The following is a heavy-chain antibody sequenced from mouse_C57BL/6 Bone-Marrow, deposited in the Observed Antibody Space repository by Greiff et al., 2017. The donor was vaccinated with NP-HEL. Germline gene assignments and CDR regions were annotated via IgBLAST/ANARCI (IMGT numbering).Heavy chain of an antibody. D-gene: IGHD2-3*01. J-gene: IGHJ2*01. CDR2: ISSGSSTI. V-gene: IGHV5-17*01. CDR3: ARGYDGYYVPDY. CDR1: GFTFSDYG. Sequence: EVMLVESGGGLVKPGGSLKLSCAASGFTFSDYGMHWVRQAPEKGLEWVAYISSGSSTIYYADTVKGRFTISRDNAKNTLFLQMTSLRSEDTAMYYCARGYDGYYVPDYWGQGTTLTVSS.